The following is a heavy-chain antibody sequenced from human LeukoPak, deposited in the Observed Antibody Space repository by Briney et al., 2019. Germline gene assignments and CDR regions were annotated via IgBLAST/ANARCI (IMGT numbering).Heavy chain of an antibody. CDR1: GFTFRNYG. Sequence: GGSLRLSCAASGFTFRNYGMSWVRQAPGKGLEWVSVVSDSGSSAYYADSVKGRFAISRHNSKNTLYLQMNSLRAEDTAVYYCAREDGGNSAWYFDLWGRGTLVTVSS. J-gene: IGHJ2*01. V-gene: IGHV3-23*01. CDR3: AREDGGNSAWYFDL. D-gene: IGHD4-23*01. CDR2: VSDSGSSA.